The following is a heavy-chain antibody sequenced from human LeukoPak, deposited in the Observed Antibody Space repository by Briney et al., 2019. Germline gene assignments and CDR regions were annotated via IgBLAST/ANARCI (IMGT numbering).Heavy chain of an antibody. V-gene: IGHV3-48*01. D-gene: IGHD3-22*01. J-gene: IGHJ4*02. CDR3: ARTRSSGYLTSDY. CDR1: EFPFSSYS. Sequence: PGGSLRLSCAASEFPFSSYSMNWVRQAPGKGLEWVSYITNSGNSKSYADSVKGRFTISRDNTKNSLYLQMNGLRAEDTAVYYCARTRSSGYLTSDYWGQGILVTVSS. CDR2: ITNSGNSK.